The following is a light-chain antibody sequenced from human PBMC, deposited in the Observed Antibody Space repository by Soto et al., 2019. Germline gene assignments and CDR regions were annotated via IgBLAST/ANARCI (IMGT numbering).Light chain of an antibody. V-gene: IGKV3-11*01. CDR2: DAS. CDR3: QQRSNWPLT. Sequence: EIVLTQSPTTLSLSPGERATLSCRASQSINSHLAWYQQKPGQAPRLLMYDASNRATDIPARFSGSGSGTDFTLTISSLAPEDFAVYYCQQRSNWPLTCGGGTKVEIK. J-gene: IGKJ4*01. CDR1: QSINSH.